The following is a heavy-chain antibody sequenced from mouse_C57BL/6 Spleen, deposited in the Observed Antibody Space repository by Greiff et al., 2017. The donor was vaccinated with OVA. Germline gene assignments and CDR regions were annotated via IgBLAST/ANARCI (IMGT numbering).Heavy chain of an antibody. Sequence: VQLQQSGPGLVKPSQTVFLTCTVTGISITTGNYRWSWIRQFPGNKLEWIGYIYYSGTITYNPSLTSRTTITRDTPKNQFFLEMNSLTAEDTATYYCARYYYGSSYEYFDYWGQGTTLTVSS. V-gene: IGHV3-5*01. CDR2: IYYSGTI. J-gene: IGHJ2*01. CDR1: GISITTGNYR. CDR3: ARYYYGSSYEYFDY. D-gene: IGHD1-1*01.